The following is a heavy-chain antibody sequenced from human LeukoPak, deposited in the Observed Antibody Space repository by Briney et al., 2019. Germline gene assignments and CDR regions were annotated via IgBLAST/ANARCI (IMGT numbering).Heavy chain of an antibody. V-gene: IGHV4-39*01. CDR1: GGSISSGAYY. J-gene: IGHJ3*02. CDR3: ARLGDYYDSSGYFDAFDI. D-gene: IGHD3-22*01. Sequence: SETLSLTCTVSGGSISSGAYYWSWIRQHPGKGLEWIGYIYYGGSTYYNPSLKSRVTISVDTSKKQFSLKLTSVTAADAAVYYCARLGDYYDSSGYFDAFDIWGQGTMVTVFS. CDR2: IYYGGST.